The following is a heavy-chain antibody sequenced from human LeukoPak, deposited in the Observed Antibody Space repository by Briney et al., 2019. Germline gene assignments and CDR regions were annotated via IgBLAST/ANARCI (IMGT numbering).Heavy chain of an antibody. CDR2: IYYSGST. CDR1: GGSISSHY. CDR3: ARGGNGNWFDP. J-gene: IGHJ5*02. V-gene: IGHV4-59*11. D-gene: IGHD1-1*01. Sequence: PSETLSLTCTVSGGSISSHYWSWIRQPPGKGLEWIGYIYYSGSTNYNPSLKSRVTISVDTSKNQFSLKLSSVTAADTAVYYCARGGNGNWFDPWGQGTLVTVS.